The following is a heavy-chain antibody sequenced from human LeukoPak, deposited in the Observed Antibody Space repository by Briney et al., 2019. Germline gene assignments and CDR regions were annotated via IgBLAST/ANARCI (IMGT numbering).Heavy chain of an antibody. CDR3: ATNYASGRGVPYAMDV. J-gene: IGHJ6*02. Sequence: GGSLTLSCAASGFNFADHAMRWVRQAPGKGREWVSAISGISGSTTIYADSVKGRFAVSRDNSRNTLFLQMNSLRAEDTAVYYCATNYASGRGVPYAMDVWGQGTTVTVAS. V-gene: IGHV3-23*01. CDR2: ISGISGSTT. CDR1: GFNFADHA. D-gene: IGHD3-10*01.